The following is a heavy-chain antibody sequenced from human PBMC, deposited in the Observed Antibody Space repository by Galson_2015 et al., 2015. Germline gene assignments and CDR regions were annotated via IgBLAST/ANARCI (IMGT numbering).Heavy chain of an antibody. Sequence: SLRLSCAASGFTFSSYAMSWVRQAPGKGLEWVSAISGSGGSTYYADSVKGRFTISRDSSKNTLYLQMNSLRAEDTAVYYCAKDLAHIVVVTAIDAWGQGTLVTVSS. CDR1: GFTFSSYA. J-gene: IGHJ5*02. V-gene: IGHV3-23*01. CDR2: ISGSGGST. CDR3: AKDLAHIVVVTAIDA. D-gene: IGHD2-21*02.